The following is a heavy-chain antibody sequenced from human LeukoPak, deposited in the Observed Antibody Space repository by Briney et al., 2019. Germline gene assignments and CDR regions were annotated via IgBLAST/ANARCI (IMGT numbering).Heavy chain of an antibody. D-gene: IGHD4-17*01. V-gene: IGHV3-7*01. CDR1: GFSFSDYS. J-gene: IGHJ4*02. CDR3: ARLFDRVTTYDY. Sequence: GGSLRLSCAASGFSFSDYSMSWVRHGPGKGLDWVATIDPDGTWTAYVNSVKGRFTISRDNVQNSLHLQMDSLRADDTAVYYCARLFDRVTTYDYWGQGTHVTVSS. CDR2: IDPDGTWT.